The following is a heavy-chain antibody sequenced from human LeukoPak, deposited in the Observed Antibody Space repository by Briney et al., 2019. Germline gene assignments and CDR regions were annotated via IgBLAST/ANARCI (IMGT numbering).Heavy chain of an antibody. CDR3: ARGGYNYFDY. J-gene: IGHJ4*02. CDR2: IKQDETEK. CDR1: GFTFSNFW. D-gene: IGHD5-12*01. Sequence: QTGGSLRLSCTASGFTFSNFWMGWVRQAPGKGLEWVANIKQDETEKFYLGSVKGRFTISRDNAKNSLYLQMNSLRAEDTAVYYCARGGYNYFDYWGQGTLVTVSS. V-gene: IGHV3-7*03.